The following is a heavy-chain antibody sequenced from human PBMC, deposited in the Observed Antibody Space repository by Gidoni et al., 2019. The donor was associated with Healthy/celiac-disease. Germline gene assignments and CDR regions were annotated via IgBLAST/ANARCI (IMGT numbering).Heavy chain of an antibody. V-gene: IGHV1-69*01. CDR2: IIPIFCTA. J-gene: IGHJ1*01. Sequence: GGIIPIFCTANYAQKFQGRVTITADESKSTADMELCSLRSEDTAVYYCAREDIVVVPAAPTEYFQHWGQGTLVTVSS. D-gene: IGHD2-2*01. CDR3: AREDIVVVPAAPTEYFQH.